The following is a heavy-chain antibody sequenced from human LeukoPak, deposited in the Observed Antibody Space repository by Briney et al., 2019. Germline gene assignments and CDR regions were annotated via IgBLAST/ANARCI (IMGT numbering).Heavy chain of an antibody. J-gene: IGHJ6*02. CDR3: ARGPPVLLWFGESHPYYYYGKDV. CDR2: MNPNSGNT. CDR1: GYTFTSYD. D-gene: IGHD3-10*01. V-gene: IGHV1-8*01. Sequence: ASVKVSCKASGYTFTSYDINWVRQATGQGLEWMGWMNPNSGNTGYAQKFQGRVIVTRNTSISTAYMELSSLGSEDTAVYYCARGPPVLLWFGESHPYYYYGKDVWGQGTTVTVSS.